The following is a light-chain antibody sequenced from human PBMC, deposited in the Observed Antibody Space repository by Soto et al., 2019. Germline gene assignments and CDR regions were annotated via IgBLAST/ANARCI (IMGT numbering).Light chain of an antibody. V-gene: IGLV2-23*01. CDR1: SSDVGNYNL. CDR3: CSYARGSTYV. CDR2: EGS. J-gene: IGLJ1*01. Sequence: QSVLTQPASVSGSPGQSITISCTGTSSDVGNYNLVSWYQQHPGKAPKLMIYEGSKRPSGVSNRFSGSKPDNTASLTISGLQAEDEAHYYCCSYARGSTYVFGTGTKLTVL.